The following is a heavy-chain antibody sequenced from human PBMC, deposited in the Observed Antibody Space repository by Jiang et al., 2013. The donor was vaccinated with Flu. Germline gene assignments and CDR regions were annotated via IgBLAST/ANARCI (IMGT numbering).Heavy chain of an antibody. Sequence: VQLLESGGNLVKPGGSLRLSCETSGFTFSDAWMSWVRQAPGRGLEWVGRIKSKASGGTRDFAAPVKGRFVISRDDSKNTVYLQMTSLKTXDTAVYYCTAGAGHADHDYWGRGALVTVSS. V-gene: IGHV3-15*01. J-gene: IGHJ4*02. CDR1: GFTFSDAW. D-gene: IGHD1-1*01. CDR3: TAGAGHADHDY. CDR2: IKSKASGGTR.